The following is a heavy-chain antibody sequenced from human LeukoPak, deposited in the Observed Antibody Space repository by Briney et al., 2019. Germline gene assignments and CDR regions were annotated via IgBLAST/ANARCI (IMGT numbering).Heavy chain of an antibody. D-gene: IGHD2-2*01. J-gene: IGHJ6*02. CDR1: GYTFTGYY. V-gene: IGHV1-2*02. CDR2: INPNSGGT. CDR3: ARWNGDIVVVPAGMDV. Sequence: ASVKVSCKASGYTFTGYYMHWVRQAPGQGLEWMGWINPNSGGTNYAQKFQGRVTMTRDTSTSTAYMELSRLRSDDTAVYYCARWNGDIVVVPAGMDVWGQGTTVTVSS.